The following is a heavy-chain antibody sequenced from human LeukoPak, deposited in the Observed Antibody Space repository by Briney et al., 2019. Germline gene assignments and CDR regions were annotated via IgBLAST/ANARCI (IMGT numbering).Heavy chain of an antibody. CDR2: ISYDGSNK. CDR1: GFTFSSYA. Sequence: GGSLRLSCAASGFTFSSYAMNWVRQAPGKGLEWVAVISYDGSNKYYADSVKGRFTISRDNSKNTLYLQMNSLRAEDTAVYYCARDPEVSGEMATIGTFGYWGQGTLVTVSS. J-gene: IGHJ4*02. V-gene: IGHV3-30-3*01. CDR3: ARDPEVSGEMATIGTFGY. D-gene: IGHD5-24*01.